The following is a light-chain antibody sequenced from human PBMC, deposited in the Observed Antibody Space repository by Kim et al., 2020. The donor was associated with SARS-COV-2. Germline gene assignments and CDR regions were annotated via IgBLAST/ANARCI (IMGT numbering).Light chain of an antibody. J-gene: IGKJ4*01. CDR3: QQYNSWPPLS. CDR1: QSVSSN. V-gene: IGKV3-15*01. CDR2: GAS. Sequence: VSPVERANLSCRASQSVSSNLAWYQQKPGQAPRLLIYGASTRATGIPARFSGSGSGTEFTLTISSLQSEDFAVYFCQQYNSWPPLSFGGGTKVEI.